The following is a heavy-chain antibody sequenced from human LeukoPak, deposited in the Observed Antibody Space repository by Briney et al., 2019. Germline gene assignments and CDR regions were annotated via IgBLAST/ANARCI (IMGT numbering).Heavy chain of an antibody. Sequence: SVKVSCKASGFTFTSSAVQWVRQARGQRLEWIGWIVVGSGNTNYAQKFQERVTITRDMSTSTAYMELSSLRAEDTAVYYCARSRGGGITIFGAPRPAFDSWGQGTLVTVSS. CDR3: ARSRGGGITIFGAPRPAFDS. CDR2: IVVGSGNT. D-gene: IGHD3-3*01. CDR1: GFTFTSSA. J-gene: IGHJ5*01. V-gene: IGHV1-58*01.